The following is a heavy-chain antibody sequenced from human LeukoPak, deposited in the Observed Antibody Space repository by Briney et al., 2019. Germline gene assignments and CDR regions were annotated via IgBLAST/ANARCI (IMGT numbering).Heavy chain of an antibody. V-gene: IGHV4-38-2*02. CDR2: VYHSGT. J-gene: IGHJ5*01. Sequence: PSETLSLTCTVSGYYIGSGRYWAWIRQPPGKGLEWIGCVYHSGTHYKSSLASRVTISMDRTRNQFSLQLTSMTAADSAFYYCARTSGGGGHDSWGQGALVTVSS. CDR1: GYYIGSGRY. CDR3: ARTSGGGGHDS. D-gene: IGHD4-23*01.